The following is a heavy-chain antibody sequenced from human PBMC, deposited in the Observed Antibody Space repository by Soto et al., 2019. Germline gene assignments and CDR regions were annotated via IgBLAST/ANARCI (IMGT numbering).Heavy chain of an antibody. CDR2: IIPILGIA. CDR1: GGTFSSYT. D-gene: IGHD4-4*01. V-gene: IGHV1-69*04. CDR3: ARDGTYDYSNYGPPVVVDPPYFQH. Sequence: ASVQVSCKASGGTFSSYTISWVRQAPGQGLEWMGRIIPILGIANYAQKFQGRVTITADKSTSTAYMELSSLRSEDTAVYYCARDGTYDYSNYGPPVVVDPPYFQHWGQGTLVTVSS. J-gene: IGHJ1*01.